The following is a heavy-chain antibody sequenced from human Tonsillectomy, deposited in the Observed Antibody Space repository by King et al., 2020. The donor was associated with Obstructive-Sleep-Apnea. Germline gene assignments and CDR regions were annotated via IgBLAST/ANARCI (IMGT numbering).Heavy chain of an antibody. D-gene: IGHD6-19*01. CDR3: AKARQPYVSGEDYFDY. J-gene: IGHJ4*02. Sequence: VQLVESGGGLVQPGGSLRLSCAASGFTFSSYAMSWVRQAPGKGLEWVSVISGSGGSTYYANSEKGRFTISRDNSKTTLYLQMNSLRAEDTAVYYCAKARQPYVSGEDYFDYWGQGTLVTVSS. V-gene: IGHV3-23*04. CDR2: ISGSGGST. CDR1: GFTFSSYA.